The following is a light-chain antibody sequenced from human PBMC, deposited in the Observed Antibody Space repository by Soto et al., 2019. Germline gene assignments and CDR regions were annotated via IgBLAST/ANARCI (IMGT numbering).Light chain of an antibody. V-gene: IGKV3-20*01. CDR1: QSVSNSY. Sequence: ESVLTQSPGTLSLSPGDRATLSCRASQSVSNSYFSWYQQKPGQAPRLLIYGTSSRATGIPDRFSGSGSGTDFTLTISRVEPEDFVVYYCQQYSTLPHTFGQGTKLEVK. CDR3: QQYSTLPHT. CDR2: GTS. J-gene: IGKJ2*01.